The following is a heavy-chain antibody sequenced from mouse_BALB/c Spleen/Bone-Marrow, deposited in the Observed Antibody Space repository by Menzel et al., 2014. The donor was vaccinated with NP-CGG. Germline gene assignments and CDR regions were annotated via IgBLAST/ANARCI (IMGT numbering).Heavy chain of an antibody. D-gene: IGHD2-3*01. J-gene: IGHJ4*01. Sequence: VKLQESGAELVKPGASVKLSCKASGYTFTSYYMYWVKQRPGQGLEWIGGINPNNGGTNFNEKFKSKATLTVDKSSSTAYMQLSSLTSEDSAVYYCTRYGYDPLYAMDYWGQGTSVTVSS. V-gene: IGHV1S81*02. CDR2: INPNNGGT. CDR1: GYTFTSYY. CDR3: TRYGYDPLYAMDY.